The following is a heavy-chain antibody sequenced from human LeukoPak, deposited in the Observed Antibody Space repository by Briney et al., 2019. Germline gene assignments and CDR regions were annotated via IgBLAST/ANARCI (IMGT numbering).Heavy chain of an antibody. CDR3: AKYDKAYYYGSGSYY. CDR2: ISGSGGST. Sequence: GGSLRLSCAASGFTFSSYAMSWVRQAPGKGLEWVSAISGSGGSTYYADSVKGRFTISRGNSKNTLYLQMNSLRAEDTAVYYCAKYDKAYYYGSGSYYWGQGTLVTVSS. V-gene: IGHV3-23*01. CDR1: GFTFSSYA. D-gene: IGHD3-10*01. J-gene: IGHJ4*02.